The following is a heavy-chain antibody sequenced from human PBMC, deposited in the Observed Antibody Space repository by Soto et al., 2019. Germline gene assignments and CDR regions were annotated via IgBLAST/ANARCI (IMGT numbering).Heavy chain of an antibody. V-gene: IGHV3-23*01. J-gene: IGHJ4*02. CDR2: ISTTGGST. Sequence: DVQLLESGGRLVQPGGSLRLSCAASGFTFNAYSLSWVRQAPGKGLEWVSAISTTGGSTYYADSVKGRFTISRDNSQNTLSLQMNSLRREDTAVYYFARPDGATYNFRYWGQGTLVPVSS. CDR1: GFTFNAYS. CDR3: ARPDGATYNFRY. D-gene: IGHD1-1*01.